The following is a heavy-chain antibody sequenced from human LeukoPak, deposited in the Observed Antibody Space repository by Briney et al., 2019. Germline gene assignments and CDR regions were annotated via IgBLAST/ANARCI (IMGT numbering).Heavy chain of an antibody. CDR2: INPNSGGT. V-gene: IGHV1-2*02. CDR1: GYTFTGYY. J-gene: IGHJ3*02. D-gene: IGHD3-3*01. CDR3: TRDGRVTIFGVVIIAPNAADAFDI. Sequence: ASVKVSFKASGYTFTGYYMHWVRQAPGQGLEWMGWINPNSGGTNYAQKFQGRVTMTRDTSISTAYMELSRLRSDDTAVYYCTRDGRVTIFGVVIIAPNAADAFDIWGQGTMVTVSS.